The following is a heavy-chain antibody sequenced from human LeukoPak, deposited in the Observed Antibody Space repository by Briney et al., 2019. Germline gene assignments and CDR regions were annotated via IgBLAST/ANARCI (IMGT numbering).Heavy chain of an antibody. CDR1: GLTFNSFG. D-gene: IGHD4-11*01. Sequence: HPGGSLRLSCAASGLTFNSFGFHWVRQAPGKGLEWVAVISYDENKKYYTESVKRRFTISRDNSMNTLYLQMTGLRVEDTAVYYCAKGWSSNYFSIDAWGQGTLVTVSS. J-gene: IGHJ5*02. CDR3: AKGWSSNYFSIDA. V-gene: IGHV3-30*18. CDR2: ISYDENKK.